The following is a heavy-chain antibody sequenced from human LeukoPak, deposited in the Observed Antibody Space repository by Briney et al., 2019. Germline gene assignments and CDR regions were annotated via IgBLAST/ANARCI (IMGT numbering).Heavy chain of an antibody. Sequence: PSETLSPTCTVSGGSVSSSSYYWGWIRQPPGKGLEWIGTIYYSGSTYYNPSLKSRLTISVDTSKNQFSLKLSSVTAADTAVYYCVRHGRYYDLLTGYSKAQIDYWGQGILVTVSS. V-gene: IGHV4-39*01. CDR3: VRHGRYYDLLTGYSKAQIDY. CDR2: IYYSGST. J-gene: IGHJ4*02. CDR1: GGSVSSSSYY. D-gene: IGHD3-9*01.